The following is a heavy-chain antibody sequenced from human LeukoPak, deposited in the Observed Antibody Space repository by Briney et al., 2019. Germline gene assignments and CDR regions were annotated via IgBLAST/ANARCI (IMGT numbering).Heavy chain of an antibody. CDR1: GFTFSGSP. CDR2: IRTKATSYDA. Sequence: GGSLKLSCAASGFTFSGSPMHWVRQASGKGLEWVGRIRTKATSYDAAYAASVKGRFTISRDDSKNTAYLQMNSLKTEDTAMYYCSTGGFGATGCYANGYWGQGILVTVSS. D-gene: IGHD4/OR15-4a*01. J-gene: IGHJ4*02. V-gene: IGHV3-73*01. CDR3: STGGFGATGCYANGY.